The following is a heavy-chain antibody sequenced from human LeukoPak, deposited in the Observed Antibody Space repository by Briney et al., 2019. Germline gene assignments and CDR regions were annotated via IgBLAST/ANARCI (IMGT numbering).Heavy chain of an antibody. CDR3: ARVAPSSSSGDY. D-gene: IGHD6-6*01. Sequence: ASVKVSCKASGYTFTSYAMNWVRQAPGEALEWMGGIIPIFGTANYAQKFQGRVTITADESTSTAYMELSSLRSEDTAVYYCARVAPSSSSGDYWGQGTLVTVSS. J-gene: IGHJ4*01. CDR2: IIPIFGTA. CDR1: GYTFTSYA. V-gene: IGHV1-69*13.